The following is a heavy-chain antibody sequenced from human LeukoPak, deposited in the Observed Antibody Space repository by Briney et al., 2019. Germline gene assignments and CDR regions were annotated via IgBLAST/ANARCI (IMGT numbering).Heavy chain of an antibody. Sequence: SETLSLTCTVSGGSISSYYWSWIRQPPGKGLEWIGEINHSGSTSYNPSLKSRVTISVDTSKNQFSLKLTSVTAADTAVYYCARPGDCSSTTGSLYFQLWGQGTLVTVSS. CDR1: GGSISSYY. CDR3: ARPGDCSSTTGSLYFQL. CDR2: INHSGST. D-gene: IGHD2-2*01. J-gene: IGHJ1*01. V-gene: IGHV4-34*01.